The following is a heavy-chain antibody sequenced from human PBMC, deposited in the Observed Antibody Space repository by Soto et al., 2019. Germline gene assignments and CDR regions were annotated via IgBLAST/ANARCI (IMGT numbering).Heavy chain of an antibody. D-gene: IGHD2-21*02. Sequence: QVQLVQSGAEVKKPGASVKVSCKASGYTFTSYYMHWVRQAPGQGLEWMGIINPGGGSTSYAQKRQGRVTLTRDTSTSTVSMELRSLRPEDPAVYCCARANVLVTAPFYYSYGMAVWGQGTPVTVSS. CDR3: ARANVLVTAPFYYSYGMAV. CDR1: GYTFTSYY. J-gene: IGHJ6*02. V-gene: IGHV1-46*01. CDR2: INPGGGST.